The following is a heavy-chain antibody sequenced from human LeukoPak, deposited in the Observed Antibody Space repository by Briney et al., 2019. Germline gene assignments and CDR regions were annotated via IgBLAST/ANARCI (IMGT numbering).Heavy chain of an antibody. J-gene: IGHJ4*02. Sequence: GGSLRPSCGASGFTFSSSAMHWVRQGPGKGLEWVAYIAHHGNNKYYADSVKGRFTISRDNSKGSLYLQMNSLRADDTSVYYCAKDGSWSCTDWGQGTLVRVSS. CDR1: GFTFSSSA. CDR3: AKDGSWSCTD. V-gene: IGHV3-30*02. D-gene: IGHD2-8*02. CDR2: IAHHGNNK.